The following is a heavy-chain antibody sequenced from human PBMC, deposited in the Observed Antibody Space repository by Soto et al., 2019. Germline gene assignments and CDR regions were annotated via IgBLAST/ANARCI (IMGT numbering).Heavy chain of an antibody. CDR1: GFSFSTYA. D-gene: IGHD5-18*01. J-gene: IGHJ4*02. CDR2: IWYDGTTK. Sequence: QVHLVESGGGVVQPGRSLRLSCAASGFSFSTYAIHWVRQAPGKGLEWVSIIWYDGTTKYYTDSVKGRFTISRDISRNTLYLQMNSLRAEDTGVYYCASEGRYSYTAMANWGQGTLVTVSS. CDR3: ASEGRYSYTAMAN. V-gene: IGHV3-33*01.